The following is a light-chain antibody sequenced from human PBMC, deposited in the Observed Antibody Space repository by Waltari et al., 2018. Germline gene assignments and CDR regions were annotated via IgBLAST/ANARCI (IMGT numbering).Light chain of an antibody. Sequence: VLTQSPDTLSLSPGERATLSCRSSESLTKRYLAWYQQKPGKAPRLLIYGASSRAAGIPYRVRGLXXXXXXXXXXXXLEPEDFAVYYCQQYTSSIMYTFGQGTKLEIK. CDR1: ESLTKRY. V-gene: IGKV3-20*01. J-gene: IGKJ2*01. CDR3: QQYTSSIMYT. CDR2: GAS.